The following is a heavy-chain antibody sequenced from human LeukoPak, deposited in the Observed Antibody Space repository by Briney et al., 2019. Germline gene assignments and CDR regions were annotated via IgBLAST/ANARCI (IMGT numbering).Heavy chain of an antibody. J-gene: IGHJ4*02. CDR2: INQGGNEK. D-gene: IGHD3-9*01. V-gene: IGHV3-7*01. CDR1: GFTFNNYW. CDR3: ARDFGTTGYDLYDY. Sequence: GGSLRLSCSASGFTFNNYWMSWVRQAPGKGLEWVANINQGGNEKYYVDSVRGRFTISRDNAKNSLYLQMNSLGDEDTSVYYCARDFGTTGYDLYDYWGQGTLVTVSS.